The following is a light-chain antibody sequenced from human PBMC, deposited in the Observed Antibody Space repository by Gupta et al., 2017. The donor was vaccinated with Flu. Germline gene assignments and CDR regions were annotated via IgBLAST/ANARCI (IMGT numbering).Light chain of an antibody. J-gene: IGKJ4*01. CDR3: QQFDGYPLT. Sequence: DIQLTQSPSTLSAPTGDRVTITCRASQSIGIWLAWYQQKPGKAPKLLINKASTLESGVPSRFSGSGSGTEFTLTISSLQSDDFATYYCQQFDGYPLTFGGGTKVEIK. V-gene: IGKV1-5*03. CDR2: KAS. CDR1: QSIGIW.